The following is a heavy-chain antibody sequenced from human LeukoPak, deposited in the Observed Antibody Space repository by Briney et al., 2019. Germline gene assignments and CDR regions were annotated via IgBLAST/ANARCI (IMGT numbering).Heavy chain of an antibody. J-gene: IGHJ4*02. CDR1: GFTFSSYA. Sequence: GGSLRLSCAASGFTFSSYAMSWVRQAPGKGLEWVSAFSWSGGSTYYADSVKGRFTISRDNTKNTLYLQMNSLRAEDTAVYYCTKEWGGVVPAALFDYWGQGTLVTVSS. D-gene: IGHD2-2*01. CDR2: FSWSGGST. CDR3: TKEWGGVVPAALFDY. V-gene: IGHV3-23*01.